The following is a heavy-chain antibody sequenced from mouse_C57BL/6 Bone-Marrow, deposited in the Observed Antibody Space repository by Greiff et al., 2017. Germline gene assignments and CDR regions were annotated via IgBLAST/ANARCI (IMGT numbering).Heavy chain of an antibody. CDR1: GFSLSTSGMG. D-gene: IGHD2-12*01. Sequence: QVTLKECGPGILQSSQTLSLTCSFSGFSLSTSGMGVSWIRQPSGKGLEWLAHIYWDDDKRYNPSLKSRLTISKDTSRNQVFLKITSVDTADTATYCCALVYYSGFFDYWGQGTTLTVSS. V-gene: IGHV8-12*01. CDR2: IYWDDDK. J-gene: IGHJ2*01. CDR3: ALVYYSGFFDY.